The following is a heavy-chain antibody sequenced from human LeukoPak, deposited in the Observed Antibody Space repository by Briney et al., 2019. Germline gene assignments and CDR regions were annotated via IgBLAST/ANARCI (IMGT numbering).Heavy chain of an antibody. J-gene: IGHJ6*03. V-gene: IGHV3-20*04. CDR2: INWNGDST. CDR3: ARTKVTMDNYYYMAV. Sequence: GGSLRLSCAASGFTFDDYGMSWVRQAPGKGLEWVSDINWNGDSTGYADSVKGRFTISRDNAKNSLYLQMNSLRAEDTALYYCARTKVTMDNYYYMAVWGIGTTVTVSS. D-gene: IGHD4-11*01. CDR1: GFTFDDYG.